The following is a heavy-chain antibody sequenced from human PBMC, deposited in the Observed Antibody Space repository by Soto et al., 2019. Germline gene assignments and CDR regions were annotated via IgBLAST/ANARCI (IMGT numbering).Heavy chain of an antibody. Sequence: GGSLRLSCAASGFTFSSYSMHWVRQAPGKGLEWVAAMSYDGNSKYFADSVKGRFTISRDNSKNTLSLQMNSLGAEDSAVYYCARGRTVRDHNDFDLWGQGTLVTVSS. J-gene: IGHJ4*02. CDR2: MSYDGNSK. D-gene: IGHD2-21*01. CDR3: ARGRTVRDHNDFDL. CDR1: GFTFSSYS. V-gene: IGHV3-30-3*01.